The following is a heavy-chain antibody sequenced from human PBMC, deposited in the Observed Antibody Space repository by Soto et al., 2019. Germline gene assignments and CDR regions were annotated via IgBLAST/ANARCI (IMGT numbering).Heavy chain of an antibody. CDR3: ARELQRGSSWSFDY. D-gene: IGHD6-13*01. CDR2: ISSSSSYI. CDR1: GSTFSSYS. V-gene: IGHV3-21*01. J-gene: IGHJ4*02. Sequence: EVQLVESGGGLVKPGGSLRLSCAASGSTFSSYSMNWVRQAPGKGLEWVSSISSSSSYIYYADSVKGRFTISRDNAKNSLYLQMNSLRAEDTAVYYCARELQRGSSWSFDYWGQGTLVTVSS.